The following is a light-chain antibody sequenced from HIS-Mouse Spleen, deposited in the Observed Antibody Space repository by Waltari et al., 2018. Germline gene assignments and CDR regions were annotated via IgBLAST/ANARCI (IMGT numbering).Light chain of an antibody. CDR2: EGS. J-gene: IGLJ3*02. CDR1: SSDVGSYNL. Sequence: QSALTQPASVSGSPGQSITISCTGTSSDVGSYNLVHWYKQHQGKPPNLRISEGSKRHSGCSKRCSGSKHGKTASLTISGLQAEDEADYYCCSYAGSSTWVFGGGTKLTVL. V-gene: IGLV2-23*01. CDR3: CSYAGSSTWV.